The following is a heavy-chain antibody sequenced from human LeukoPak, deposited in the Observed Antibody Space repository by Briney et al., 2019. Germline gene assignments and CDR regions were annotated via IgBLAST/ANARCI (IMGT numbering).Heavy chain of an antibody. CDR1: GFTFSNYW. Sequence: GGSLILSCAASGFTFSNYWMNWVRQAPGKGLEWVATIKQDGAEKYYMDSVKGRFTISRDNAKNSLYLQMNSLRAEDTAVYYCASQIQNYESSGYYSNYFDYWGQGTLVTVSS. V-gene: IGHV3-7*01. D-gene: IGHD3-22*01. J-gene: IGHJ4*02. CDR2: IKQDGAEK. CDR3: ASQIQNYESSGYYSNYFDY.